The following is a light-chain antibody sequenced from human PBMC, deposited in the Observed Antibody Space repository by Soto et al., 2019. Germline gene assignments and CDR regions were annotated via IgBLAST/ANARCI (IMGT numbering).Light chain of an antibody. CDR3: QQYNNSPPWT. Sequence: ELVITHSPATLSVSPGESATLSCRASQSVSINLGWFQQKPGQAHRLLIYDASTRATGIPASFSGSGSATQLTLTISSLQSVDFVVYYCQQYNNSPPWTVGQGTMVDIK. J-gene: IGKJ1*01. CDR1: QSVSIN. CDR2: DAS. V-gene: IGKV3D-15*01.